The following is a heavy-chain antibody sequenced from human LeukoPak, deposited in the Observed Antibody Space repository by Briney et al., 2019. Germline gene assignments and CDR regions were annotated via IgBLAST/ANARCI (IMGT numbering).Heavy chain of an antibody. CDR2: ISSSSSYI. V-gene: IGHV3-21*01. Sequence: GGSLRLSCAASGFTFNSFSMNWVRQAPGKGLEWVSSISSSSSYIYYADSVKGRFTISRDNAKNSLYLQMNSLRAEDTAVYYCARGTVLAAIYYCLNVWGKGTTVTVSS. J-gene: IGHJ6*03. CDR3: ARGTVLAAIYYCLNV. D-gene: IGHD2-2*01. CDR1: GFTFNSFS.